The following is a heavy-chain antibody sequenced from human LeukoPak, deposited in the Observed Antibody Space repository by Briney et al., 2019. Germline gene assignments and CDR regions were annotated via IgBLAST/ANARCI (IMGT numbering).Heavy chain of an antibody. CDR1: GFTFSSYA. V-gene: IGHV3-13*01. J-gene: IGHJ3*01. D-gene: IGHD4-17*01. CDR3: AREVTNRDGFDF. CDR2: IGTAGDT. Sequence: GGSLRLSCAASGFTFSSYAMHWVRQTTGKGLEWVAIIGTAGDTYYPGSVKGRFTVSRENAKNSLYLQMNSLRVEDTALYYCAREVTNRDGFDFWGQGTMVTVSS.